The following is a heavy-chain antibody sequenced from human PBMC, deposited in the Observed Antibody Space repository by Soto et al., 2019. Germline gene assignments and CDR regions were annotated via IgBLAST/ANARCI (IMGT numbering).Heavy chain of an antibody. J-gene: IGHJ4*02. CDR1: GDPFTDYF. Sequence: ASVKVSCKTAGDPFTDYFIHWVRQAPGQGLEWMGIISLYHHSTSYAQKFQGRLTVTADTSTTTVYMDLSSLTSEDSAVYWCARELYSCGGDCPYYMDYWGQGTLVTVYS. CDR3: ARELYSCGGDCPYYMDY. V-gene: IGHV1-46*01. D-gene: IGHD2-21*02. CDR2: ISLYHHST.